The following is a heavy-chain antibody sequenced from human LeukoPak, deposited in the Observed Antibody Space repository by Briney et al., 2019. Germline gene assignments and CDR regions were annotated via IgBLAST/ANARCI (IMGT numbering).Heavy chain of an antibody. Sequence: SETLLLTCTVSGRSIRGDYWSWIRQPPGQGLEWIGYIYNTGTTDYNPSLKSRVTISVDTSKNQFSLNLSSVTAADTAVYYCARVDTAMVIVDYWGQGTLVTVSS. V-gene: IGHV4-59*01. CDR1: GRSIRGDY. CDR3: ARVDTAMVIVDY. J-gene: IGHJ4*02. D-gene: IGHD5-18*01. CDR2: IYNTGTT.